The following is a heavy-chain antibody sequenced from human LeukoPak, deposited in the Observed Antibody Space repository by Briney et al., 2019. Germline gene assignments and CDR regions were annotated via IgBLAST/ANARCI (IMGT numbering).Heavy chain of an antibody. V-gene: IGHV3-48*03. Sequence: PGGSLRLSCAASGFTFSSYEMKWVRQAPGKGLEWVSYISTSGITTYYADSVKGRFTISRDNAKNSLYLQMNSLRAEDTAVYYCVTDLWDVWGQGTTVTVSS. CDR2: ISTSGITT. CDR3: VTDLWDV. CDR1: GFTFSSYE. J-gene: IGHJ6*02.